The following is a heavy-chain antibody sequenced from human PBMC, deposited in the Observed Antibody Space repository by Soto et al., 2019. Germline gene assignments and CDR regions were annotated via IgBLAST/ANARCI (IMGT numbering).Heavy chain of an antibody. D-gene: IGHD2-2*01. CDR3: ARDQLVNRYYYYGMDV. Sequence: SVKVSCKASGGTFSSYAISWLRQAPGQGLEWMGGVIPIFGTANYAQKFQGRVTITADESTSTAYMELSSLRSEDTAVYYCARDQLVNRYYYYGMDVWGQGTTVTVSS. CDR2: VIPIFGTA. CDR1: GGTFSSYA. V-gene: IGHV1-69*13. J-gene: IGHJ6*02.